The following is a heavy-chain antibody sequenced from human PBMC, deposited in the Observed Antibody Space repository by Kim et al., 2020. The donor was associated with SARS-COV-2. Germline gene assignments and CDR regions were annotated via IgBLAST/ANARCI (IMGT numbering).Heavy chain of an antibody. D-gene: IGHD6-19*01. Sequence: QKFQGRVTITADESTSTAYMELSSLRSEDTAVYYCARGRYGYSSGWANDYWGQGTLVTVSS. CDR3: ARGRYGYSSGWANDY. V-gene: IGHV1-69*01. J-gene: IGHJ4*02.